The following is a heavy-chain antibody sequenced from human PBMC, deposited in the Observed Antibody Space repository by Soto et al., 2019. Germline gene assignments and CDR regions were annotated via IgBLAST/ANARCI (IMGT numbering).Heavy chain of an antibody. J-gene: IGHJ4*01. CDR2: IIPIFGTA. V-gene: IGHV1-69*06. CDR3: ASEYYSDSSGYYYVFGQDY. D-gene: IGHD3-22*01. CDR1: GGTFSSYA. Sequence: SSVKVSCKDSGGTFSSYAISWVRQSPGRGLEWIGGIIPIFGTANYAQKFQGRVTITADKSTSTAYMELSSLRSEDTAVYYCASEYYSDSSGYYYVFGQDYWG.